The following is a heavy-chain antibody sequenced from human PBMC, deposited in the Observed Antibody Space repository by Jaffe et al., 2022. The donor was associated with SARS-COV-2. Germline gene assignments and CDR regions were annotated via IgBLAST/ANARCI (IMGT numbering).Heavy chain of an antibody. V-gene: IGHV3-43*01. D-gene: IGHD3-16*01. CDR1: GFTFDDYT. CDR3: AKAKGVGRGRTYYYYGMDV. CDR2: ISWDGGST. Sequence: EVQLVESGGVVVQPGGSLRLSCAASGFTFDDYTMHWVRQAPGKGLEWVSLISWDGGSTYYADSVKGRFTISRDNSKNSLYLQMNSLRTEDTALYYCAKAKGVGRGRTYYYYGMDVWGQGTTVTVSS. J-gene: IGHJ6*02.